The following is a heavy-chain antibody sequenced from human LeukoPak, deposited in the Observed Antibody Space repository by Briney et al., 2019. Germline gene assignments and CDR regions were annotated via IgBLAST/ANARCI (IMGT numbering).Heavy chain of an antibody. Sequence: GGSLRLSCAASGFTFSSYEMNWVRQAPGKGLEWVSYISSSGSTIYYADSVKGRFTISRDNAKNSLYLQMNSLRAEDTALYYCARGGSAPNNWFDPWGQGTLVTVSS. CDR2: ISSSGSTI. D-gene: IGHD6-25*01. CDR1: GFTFSSYE. J-gene: IGHJ5*02. V-gene: IGHV3-48*03. CDR3: ARGGSAPNNWFDP.